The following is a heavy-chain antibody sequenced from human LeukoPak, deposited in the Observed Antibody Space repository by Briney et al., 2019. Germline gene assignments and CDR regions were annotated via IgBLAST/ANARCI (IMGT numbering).Heavy chain of an antibody. CDR3: AKDWRAAAATYNWFDP. V-gene: IGHV3-23*01. D-gene: IGHD6-13*01. CDR1: GFTFSSYA. CDR2: INGSGGST. Sequence: RGSLRLSCAASGFTFSSYAMSWVRQAPGKGLEWVSAINGSGGSTYYADSVKGRFTISRDNSKNTLYLQMNSLRAEDTAVYYCAKDWRAAAATYNWFDPWGQGTLVTVSS. J-gene: IGHJ5*02.